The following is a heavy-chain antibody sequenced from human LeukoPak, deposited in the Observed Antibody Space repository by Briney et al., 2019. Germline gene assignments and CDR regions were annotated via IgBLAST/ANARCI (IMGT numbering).Heavy chain of an antibody. CDR2: ISVSGGST. Sequence: GSLRLSCAASGFTFSSYAMTWVRQAPGKGLEWVSAISVSGGSTYYADSVKGRFTISRDNSKNTLYLQMNSLRADDTALYYCAKDAAGPEYWGQGTLVTVSS. J-gene: IGHJ4*02. CDR3: AKDAAGPEY. V-gene: IGHV3-23*01. CDR1: GFTFSSYA. D-gene: IGHD6-13*01.